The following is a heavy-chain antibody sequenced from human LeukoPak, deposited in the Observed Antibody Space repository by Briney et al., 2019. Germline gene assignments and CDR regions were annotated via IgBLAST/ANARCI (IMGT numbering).Heavy chain of an antibody. CDR2: IYSGGST. J-gene: IGHJ5*02. D-gene: IGHD3-10*01. CDR1: GFTVSSNY. V-gene: IGHV3-53*01. CDR3: ARGLSNYYGSGSYYNWFDP. Sequence: PGGSLRLSCAASGFTVSSNYMSWVRQAPGKGLEWVSVIYSGGSTYYADSVKGRFTISRDNSKNTLYLQMNSLRAEDTAVYYCARGLSNYYGSGSYYNWFDPWGQGTLVTVSS.